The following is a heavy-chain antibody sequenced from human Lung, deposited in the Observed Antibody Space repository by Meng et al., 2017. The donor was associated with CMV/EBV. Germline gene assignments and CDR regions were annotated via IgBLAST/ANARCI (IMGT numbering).Heavy chain of an antibody. J-gene: IGHJ3*02. V-gene: IGHV3-21*01. Sequence: GESLKISCAASGFTFSSYSMNWVRQAPGKGLEWVSSISSSSSYIYYADSVKARFTISRDNAKNSLYLQMNSLRAEDTAVYYCASPYYYDSRGAFDIWGQGTLVTVSS. CDR1: GFTFSSYS. CDR3: ASPYYYDSRGAFDI. D-gene: IGHD3-22*01. CDR2: ISSSSSYI.